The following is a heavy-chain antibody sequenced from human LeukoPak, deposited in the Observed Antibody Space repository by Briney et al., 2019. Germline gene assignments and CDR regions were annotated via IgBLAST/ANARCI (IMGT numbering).Heavy chain of an antibody. Sequence: ASVKVSCTASGYTFTGYYMHWVRQAPGQGLEWMGWINPNSGGTNYAQKFQGWVTMTRDTSISTAYMELSRLRSDDTAVYYCARGPGNYYDSSSFDYWGQGTLVTVSS. J-gene: IGHJ4*02. CDR2: INPNSGGT. CDR3: ARGPGNYYDSSSFDY. CDR1: GYTFTGYY. D-gene: IGHD3-22*01. V-gene: IGHV1-2*04.